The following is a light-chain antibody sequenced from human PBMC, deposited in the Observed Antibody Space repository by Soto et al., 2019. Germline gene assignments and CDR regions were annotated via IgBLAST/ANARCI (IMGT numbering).Light chain of an antibody. Sequence: EMVMTQSPSILSVSPGESATLSCRASQSVNSNYLAWYQQHPGQPPRLLIYGISTRATGIPARFSGSGSGTEFSLTISSLQSEDFAVYYCQQYGSSPPITFGQGTRLAI. CDR2: GIS. CDR1: QSVNSNY. V-gene: IGKV3-20*01. CDR3: QQYGSSPPIT. J-gene: IGKJ5*01.